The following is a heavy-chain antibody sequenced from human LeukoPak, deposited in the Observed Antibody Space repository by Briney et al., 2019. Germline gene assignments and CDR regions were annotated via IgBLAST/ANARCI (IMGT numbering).Heavy chain of an antibody. J-gene: IGHJ3*02. CDR3: AMYYYDSSRAFDI. CDR2: IYYSGST. D-gene: IGHD3-22*01. V-gene: IGHV4-59*01. Sequence: PSETLSLTCTVSGGSISSYYWSWIRQPPGKGLEWIGYIYYSGSTNYNPSLKSRVTISVDTSKNQFSLKLSSVTAADTAVYYCAMYYYDSSRAFDIWGQGTMVTVSS. CDR1: GGSISSYY.